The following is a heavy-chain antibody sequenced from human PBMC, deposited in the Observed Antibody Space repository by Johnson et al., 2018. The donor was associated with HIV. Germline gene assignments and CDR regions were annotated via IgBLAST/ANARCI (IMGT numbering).Heavy chain of an antibody. J-gene: IGHJ3*02. CDR2: IWYDGSNK. D-gene: IGHD3-16*01. V-gene: IGHV3-30*19. CDR3: ATWGFGDDDAFDI. Sequence: QVQLVESGGGVVQPGKSLRLSCAASGFTFSSYGMHWVRQAPGKGLEWVSAIWYDGSNKYYADSVKGRFTISRDNSKNTLYLQMNSLRTEDTAVYYCATWGFGDDDAFDIWGQGTMVTVSS. CDR1: GFTFSSYG.